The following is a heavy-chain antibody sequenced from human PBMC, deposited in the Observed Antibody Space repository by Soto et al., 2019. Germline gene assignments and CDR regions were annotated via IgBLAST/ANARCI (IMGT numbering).Heavy chain of an antibody. CDR1: GGSVDSGNHY. CDR3: ARDMGSAMTTRSFDH. CDR2: IYYGEST. Sequence: QVLVQESGPGLVKPSQTLTLSCTVSGGSVDSGNHYWNWIRQPPGKGLEWIGYIYYGESTYYNPSLKSRATISVDTSQSRFSLRLTSVTAADTAVYYCARDMGSAMTTRSFDHWGQGTLVTVSS. J-gene: IGHJ4*02. V-gene: IGHV4-30-4*01. D-gene: IGHD4-17*01.